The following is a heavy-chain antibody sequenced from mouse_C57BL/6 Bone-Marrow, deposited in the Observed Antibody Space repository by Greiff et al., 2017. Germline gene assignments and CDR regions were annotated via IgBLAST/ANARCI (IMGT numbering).Heavy chain of an antibody. CDR1: GYTFTSYW. V-gene: IGHV1-64*01. D-gene: IGHD1-1*01. CDR3: ARPPSYYGNYYYAMDY. CDR2: IHPNSGST. J-gene: IGHJ4*01. Sequence: VQLQQSGAELVKPGASVKLSCKASGYTFTSYWMHWVKQRPGQGLEWIGMIHPNSGSTNYNEKFKSKATLTVDKSSSTAYMQLSSLTSEDSAVYYCARPPSYYGNYYYAMDYWGQGTSVTVSS.